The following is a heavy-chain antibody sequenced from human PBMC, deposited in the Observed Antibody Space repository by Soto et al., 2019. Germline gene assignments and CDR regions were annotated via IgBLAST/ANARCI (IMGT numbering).Heavy chain of an antibody. CDR3: ARKHSSDATGYDYFDS. D-gene: IGHD3-3*01. V-gene: IGHV3-21*01. J-gene: IGHJ4*02. CDR1: GFSFYDSD. Sequence: EVQLVESGGGLVEPGGALRLSCTGSGFSFYDSDMTWVRQAPGKGLEWVSAISSGGSFMFYAESLKGRFTISRNNAKNSLHLQMNRLRVEDTSIYYCARKHSSDATGYDYFDSWGQGTLVTVSS. CDR2: ISSGGSFM.